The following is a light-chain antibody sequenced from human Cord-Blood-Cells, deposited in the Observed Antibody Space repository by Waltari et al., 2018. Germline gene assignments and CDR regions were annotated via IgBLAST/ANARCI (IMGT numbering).Light chain of an antibody. J-gene: IGLJ2*01. CDR3: QSYDSSNQDVV. CDR1: SGSTDSNK. V-gene: IGLV6-57*02. CDR2: EDN. Sequence: VSESPGKTVTLSCTGSSGSTDSNKLQRHQQRPGSAPTTVISEDNQRPSGVPDRFSVSIDSSSNSASLTISGLKTEDEADYYCQSYDSSNQDVVFGGGTKLTVL.